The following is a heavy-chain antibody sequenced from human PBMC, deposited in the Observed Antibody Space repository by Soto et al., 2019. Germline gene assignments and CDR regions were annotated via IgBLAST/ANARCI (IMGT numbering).Heavy chain of an antibody. J-gene: IGHJ4*02. Sequence: QVQLVESGGGVVQPGRSLRLSCAASGFTFSRYSVHWVRQAPGKGLEWVASISYDETNESYADSVTGRFTISRDNSKNTMFRQMSSLRPEDTAVYFCSRAPFDSSGYFAYWGQGTLVTVSS. CDR1: GFTFSRYS. CDR3: SRAPFDSSGYFAY. CDR2: ISYDETNE. V-gene: IGHV3-30-3*01. D-gene: IGHD3-22*01.